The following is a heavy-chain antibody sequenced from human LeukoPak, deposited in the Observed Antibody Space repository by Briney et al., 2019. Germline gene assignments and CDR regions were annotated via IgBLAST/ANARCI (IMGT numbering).Heavy chain of an antibody. CDR2: IYYSGST. D-gene: IGHD3-9*01. J-gene: IGHJ2*01. CDR3: ARHPVLRYFDLSYFDL. CDR1: GGSISSSSYY. Sequence: SETLSLTCTVSGGSISSSSYYWGWIRQPPGKGLEWIGSIYYSGSTYYNPSLKSRVTISVDTSKNQFSLKLSSVTAADTAVYYCARHPVLRYFDLSYFDLWGRGTLVTVSS. V-gene: IGHV4-39*01.